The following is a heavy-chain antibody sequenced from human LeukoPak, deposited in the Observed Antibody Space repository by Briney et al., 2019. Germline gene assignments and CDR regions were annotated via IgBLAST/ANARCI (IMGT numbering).Heavy chain of an antibody. CDR3: ARGGRWLQFNY. J-gene: IGHJ4*02. D-gene: IGHD5-24*01. Sequence: SETLSLTCTVSGGSISSSSYYWGWIRQPPGKGLEWIGYISYSGSTNYNPSLKSRVTISVDTSKNQFSLKLSSVTAADTAVYHCARGGRWLQFNYWGQGTLVTVSS. CDR2: ISYSGST. V-gene: IGHV4-61*05. CDR1: GGSISSSSYY.